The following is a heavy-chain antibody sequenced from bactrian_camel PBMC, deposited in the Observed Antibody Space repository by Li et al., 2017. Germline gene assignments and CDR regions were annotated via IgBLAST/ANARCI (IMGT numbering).Heavy chain of an antibody. CDR3: AATLGRTYGRRAIYFVSPPPEFGF. V-gene: IGHV3S53*01. CDR1: GDTSSSSKC. Sequence: HVQLVESGGGSVQAGGSLRLSCTVSGDTSSSSKCMGWFRRAPGMERERVAAVDSDGRLGTAASVKGRFTISLDNAKNTIYLQMNNLKPEDTARYYCAATLGRTYGRRAIYFVSPPPEFGFRGQGTQVTVS. J-gene: IGHJ6*01. CDR2: VDSDGRL. D-gene: IGHD1*01.